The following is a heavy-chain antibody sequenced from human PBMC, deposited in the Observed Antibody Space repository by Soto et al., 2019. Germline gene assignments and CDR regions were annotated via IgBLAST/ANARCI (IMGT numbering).Heavy chain of an antibody. CDR2: IYYSGST. CDR3: AGSATTVTTKNWFDP. V-gene: IGHV4-30-4*01. J-gene: IGHJ5*02. CDR1: GGSISSGDYY. Sequence: QVQLQESGPGLVKPSQTLSLTCTVSGGSISSGDYYWSWIRQPPGKGLEWIGYIYYSGSTYYNPSLTSRVTISVDTSKNQCSLKLSSVTAADTAVYYCAGSATTVTTKNWFDPWGQGTLVTVSS. D-gene: IGHD4-17*01.